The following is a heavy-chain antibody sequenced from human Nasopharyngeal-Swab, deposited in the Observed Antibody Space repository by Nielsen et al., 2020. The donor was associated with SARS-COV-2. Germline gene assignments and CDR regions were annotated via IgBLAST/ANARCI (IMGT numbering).Heavy chain of an antibody. Sequence: GRSLTPSCAASGFSLSSYSMNCVRQAPGKGMEWVSSISSSSTYIYYADSVKGRFTITRDNAKNSLYLQMNSLRAEDTAVYYCARTGYSFGFDAFDVWGQGTMVTVSS. CDR1: GFSLSSYS. CDR2: ISSSSTYI. J-gene: IGHJ3*01. CDR3: ARTGYSFGFDAFDV. D-gene: IGHD5-18*01. V-gene: IGHV3-21*01.